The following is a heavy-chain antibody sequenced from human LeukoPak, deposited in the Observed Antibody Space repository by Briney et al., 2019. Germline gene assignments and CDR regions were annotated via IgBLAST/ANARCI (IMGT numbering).Heavy chain of an antibody. CDR1: GFTFSSYA. Sequence: PGGSLRLSCAASGFTFSSYAMSWVRQAPGKGLEWVSAISGSGGSTYYADSVKGRFTISRDNSKKTLYLQMNSLRAEDTAVYYCAKRNYDFWSGCYRRAENHFDYWGQGTLVTVSS. J-gene: IGHJ4*02. CDR2: ISGSGGST. D-gene: IGHD3-3*01. V-gene: IGHV3-23*01. CDR3: AKRNYDFWSGCYRRAENHFDY.